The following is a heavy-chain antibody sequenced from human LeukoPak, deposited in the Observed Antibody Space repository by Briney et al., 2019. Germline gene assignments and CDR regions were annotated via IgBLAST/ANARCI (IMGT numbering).Heavy chain of an antibody. J-gene: IGHJ4*02. V-gene: IGHV1-2*02. Sequence: ASVKVSCKASGYTFTGYYMHWVRQAPAKEREWVGWINPNSGDTNFAQKFQGRVTMTRDTSISTAYMELRRLRSDDTAVYYCARDVGGLGAPRLDYWGQGTLVTVSS. CDR1: GYTFTGYY. CDR2: INPNSGDT. D-gene: IGHD3-16*01. CDR3: ARDVGGLGAPRLDY.